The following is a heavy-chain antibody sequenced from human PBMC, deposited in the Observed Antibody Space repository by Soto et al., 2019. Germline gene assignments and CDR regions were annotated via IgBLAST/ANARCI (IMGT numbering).Heavy chain of an antibody. V-gene: IGHV1-3*01. Sequence: ASVKVSCKASGYTFTSYAMHWVRQAPGQRLEWMGWINAGNGSTKYSQKFQGRVTITRDTPASTAYMELSSLRSEDTAVYYCARALFPDSSGYLIYWGQGTLVTVSS. J-gene: IGHJ4*02. CDR1: GYTFTSYA. CDR2: INAGNGST. CDR3: ARALFPDSSGYLIY. D-gene: IGHD3-22*01.